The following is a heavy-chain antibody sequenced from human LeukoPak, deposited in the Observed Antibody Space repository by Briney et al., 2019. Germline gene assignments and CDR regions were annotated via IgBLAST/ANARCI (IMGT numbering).Heavy chain of an antibody. V-gene: IGHV4-34*01. Sequence: PSETLSLTCAVYGGSFSGYYWSWIRQPPGKGLEWIGEINHSGSTNYNPSLKSRVTISVDTSKNQFSLKLSSVTAADTAVYCCARRQWLVQKFDYWGQGTLVTVSS. CDR1: GGSFSGYY. J-gene: IGHJ4*02. D-gene: IGHD6-19*01. CDR2: INHSGST. CDR3: ARRQWLVQKFDY.